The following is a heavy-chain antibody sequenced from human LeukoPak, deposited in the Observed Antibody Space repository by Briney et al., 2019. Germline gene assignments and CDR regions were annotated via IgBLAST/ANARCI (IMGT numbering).Heavy chain of an antibody. CDR3: ARGARAGYNFEPFDY. Sequence: PPETLSLTCTVSGGSMSSYYWSWIRQPPGKGLEWIGYIYYSGSTEYNPSLKSRVTISVDTSKNQFSLKLSSVTAADTAVYYCARGARAGYNFEPFDYWGPGNLVTVSS. J-gene: IGHJ4*02. V-gene: IGHV4-59*08. CDR1: GGSMSSYY. D-gene: IGHD5-24*01. CDR2: IYYSGST.